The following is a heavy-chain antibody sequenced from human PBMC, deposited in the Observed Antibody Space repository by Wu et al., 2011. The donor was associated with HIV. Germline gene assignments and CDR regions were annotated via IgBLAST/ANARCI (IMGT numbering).Heavy chain of an antibody. CDR2: IYPSDSDT. Sequence: WIAWVRQMPGKGLEWMGSIYPSDSDTRYSPSFQGQVTMSADKSINTAYLQWSNLKASDTASYYCARLSTAAFDFWGPGNPGHRL. CDR1: W. D-gene: IGHD6-6*01. J-gene: IGHJ4*02. V-gene: IGHV5-51*01. CDR3: ARLSTAAFDF.